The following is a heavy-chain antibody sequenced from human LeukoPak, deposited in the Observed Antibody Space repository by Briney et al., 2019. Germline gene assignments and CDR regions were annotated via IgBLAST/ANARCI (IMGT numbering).Heavy chain of an antibody. V-gene: IGHV4-30-4*08. CDR1: GGSISSGDYY. Sequence: SETLSLTCTVSGGSISSGDYYWSWIRQPPGKGLEWIGYIYYSGSTYYNPSLKSRVTISVDTSKNQFSLKLSSVTAADTAVYYCARDRNYYDGSGYYFDYWGQGTLVTVSS. D-gene: IGHD3-22*01. J-gene: IGHJ4*02. CDR2: IYYSGST. CDR3: ARDRNYYDGSGYYFDY.